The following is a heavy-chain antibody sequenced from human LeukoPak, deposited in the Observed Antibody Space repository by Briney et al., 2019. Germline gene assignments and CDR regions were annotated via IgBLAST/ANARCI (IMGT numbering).Heavy chain of an antibody. Sequence: GGSLRLSCAASGFTFSSYAMHWVRQAPGKGLEWGAVISYDGSNKYYADSVKGRFTISRDNSKNTLYLQMNSLRAEDTAVYYCARDGVLRYFDWLLYGNWFDPWGQGTLVTVSS. CDR1: GFTFSSYA. V-gene: IGHV3-30*04. D-gene: IGHD3-9*01. J-gene: IGHJ5*02. CDR2: ISYDGSNK. CDR3: ARDGVLRYFDWLLYGNWFDP.